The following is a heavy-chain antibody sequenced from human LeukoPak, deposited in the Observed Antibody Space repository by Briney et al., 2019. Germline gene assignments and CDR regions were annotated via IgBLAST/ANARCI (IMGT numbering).Heavy chain of an antibody. CDR2: ISVHSGKT. V-gene: IGHV1-18*04. J-gene: IGHJ4*02. Sequence: ASVKVSCKASGFSFTSYGISWVRQAPGQGLERMGWISVHSGKTDYSEDLQDRVTLTTDTSTSTAYMELRSLRFDDTAVYYCARKDGFTYGLPLDYWGQGTLVTVSS. CDR1: GFSFTSYG. CDR3: ARKDGFTYGLPLDY. D-gene: IGHD5-18*01.